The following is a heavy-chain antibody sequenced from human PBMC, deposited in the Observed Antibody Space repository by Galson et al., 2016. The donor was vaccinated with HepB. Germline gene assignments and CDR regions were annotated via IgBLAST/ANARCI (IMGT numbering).Heavy chain of an antibody. J-gene: IGHJ4*02. CDR2: IYHSGTT. D-gene: IGHD1-1*01. V-gene: IGHV4-39*01. CDR3: ARLVRQQVNGYFDY. Sequence: ETLSLTCTVSGGSISSSSHHWAWIRQPPGKGLEWIGSIYHSGTTYYNPSLRSRATFFVDTSKDQFSLKLNSMTAADTAVYFCARLVRQQVNGYFDYWGQGILVIVSS. CDR1: GGSISSSSHH.